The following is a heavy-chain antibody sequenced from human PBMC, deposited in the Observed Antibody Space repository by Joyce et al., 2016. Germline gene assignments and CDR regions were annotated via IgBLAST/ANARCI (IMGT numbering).Heavy chain of an antibody. D-gene: IGHD3-3*01. CDR2: IDYGGST. J-gene: IGHJ4*02. CDR1: GGSISSSSYY. V-gene: IGHV4-39*07. CDR3: TRDGVLEWLGDDY. Sequence: QLQLQESGPGLVKPSETLSLTCTVSGGSISSSSYYWGWIRQPPGKGLDWSGKIDYGGSTHYNPYLKSRVTISVDTSKNQFSLKLCSVTAADTAMYYCTRDGVLEWLGDDYWGQGTLVTVSS.